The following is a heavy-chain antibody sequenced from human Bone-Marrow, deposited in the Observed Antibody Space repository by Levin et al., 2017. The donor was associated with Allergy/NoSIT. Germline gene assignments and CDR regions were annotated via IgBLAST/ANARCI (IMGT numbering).Heavy chain of an antibody. CDR2: ISTESSYI. CDR1: GFTFRKHT. Sequence: TPGGSLRLSCVASGFTFRKHTMNWVRQAPGKGLEWVSSISTESSYITYADSVSGRFTISRDNARNSMYLQMNNLRVEDTAVYYCARRDYYYYGMDVWGQGTTVTVSS. J-gene: IGHJ6*02. CDR3: ARRDYYYYGMDV. V-gene: IGHV3-21*06.